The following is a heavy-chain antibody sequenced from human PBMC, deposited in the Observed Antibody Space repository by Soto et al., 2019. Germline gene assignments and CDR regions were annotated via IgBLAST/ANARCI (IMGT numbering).Heavy chain of an antibody. D-gene: IGHD6-19*01. Sequence: QVQLVQSGAEVKKPWSSVKVSCKASGGTFSSYPISWVRQAPGQGLEWMGGTNANLGTGNYAQKFQGRLTITTDISTTTAYRGLGTWRSEDTAVYYCARRDSGGSFRYFDTWGQGTLVTVSS. CDR3: ARRDSGGSFRYFDT. J-gene: IGHJ5*02. CDR1: GGTFSSYP. CDR2: TNANLGTG. V-gene: IGHV1-69*06.